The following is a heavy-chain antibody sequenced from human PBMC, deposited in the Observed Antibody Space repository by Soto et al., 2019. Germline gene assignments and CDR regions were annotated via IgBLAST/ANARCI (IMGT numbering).Heavy chain of an antibody. D-gene: IGHD3-10*01. J-gene: IGHJ5*02. CDR3: ARTYGTGSLNWFDP. CDR1: GFIFSSYD. CDR2: ISSGSGNI. Sequence: EVQLVESGGGLVQPGGSLRLSCAASGFIFSSYDMNWVRQAPGKGLEWVSYISSGSGNILYADSVKGRFTISRDNAKNSLYLQMNSLRAEDTPVYYCARTYGTGSLNWFDPWGQGTLVTVSS. V-gene: IGHV3-48*04.